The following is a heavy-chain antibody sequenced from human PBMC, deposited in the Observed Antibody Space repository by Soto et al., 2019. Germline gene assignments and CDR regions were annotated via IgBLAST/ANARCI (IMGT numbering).Heavy chain of an antibody. CDR3: AKAISGYNAPLDH. J-gene: IGHJ4*02. D-gene: IGHD1-20*01. V-gene: IGHV3-23*01. CDR2: ITGSGDAT. CDR1: GFTFSSYA. Sequence: EVQLLESGGGLVQPGGSLRRSCAASGFTFSSYAMNWVRQAPGKGLEWVSVITGSGDATYYADSVKGRFTISRDNSKTTLYVQMNSLRAEDTAVYYCAKAISGYNAPLDHWGQGTRVTVSS.